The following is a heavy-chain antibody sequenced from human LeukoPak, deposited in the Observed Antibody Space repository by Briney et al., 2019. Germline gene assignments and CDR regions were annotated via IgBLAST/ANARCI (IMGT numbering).Heavy chain of an antibody. CDR1: GFTFSSYG. Sequence: GSLRLSCAASGFTFSSYGMHWVRQAPGKGLEWVSSIGTSSGNTNYGDSVKGRFTISRDNMKNSVHLQMNSLRAEDTAVYYCARSGWSYYFGLDVWGHGTTVTVSS. CDR3: ARSGWSYYFGLDV. CDR2: IGTSSGNT. V-gene: IGHV3-21*01. D-gene: IGHD6-19*01. J-gene: IGHJ6*02.